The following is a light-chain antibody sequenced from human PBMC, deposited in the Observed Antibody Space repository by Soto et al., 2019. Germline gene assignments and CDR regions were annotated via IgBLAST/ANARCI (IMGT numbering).Light chain of an antibody. CDR2: EDD. V-gene: IGLV3-10*01. CDR3: YSTDSSDSHSV. CDR1: ALPTKY. J-gene: IGLJ3*02. Sequence: SYELTQSPSVSVSPGQTARITCSGDALPTKYVYWYQQKSGQAPVLVIYEDDKRPSGIPERISGSSSGTLATLTISGAHVDDEADYYCYSTDSSDSHSVFGGGTKLTVL.